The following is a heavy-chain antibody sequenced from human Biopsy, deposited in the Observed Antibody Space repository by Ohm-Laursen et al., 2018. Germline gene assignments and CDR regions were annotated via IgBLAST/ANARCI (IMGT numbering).Heavy chain of an antibody. CDR3: ARLFRLDDYWNDDPPDGFDV. Sequence: TLSLTCIVSGGSIGGSGDYWSWIRQPPGKGLKWIGYISDTGTTNYNPSLRGRVAMSVDTSKNQFSLQLTSVTAADTAMFFCARLFRLDDYWNDDPPDGFDVWGQGTMVTVSS. CDR1: GGSIGGSGDY. CDR2: ISDTGTT. V-gene: IGHV4-61*08. J-gene: IGHJ3*01. D-gene: IGHD3-3*01.